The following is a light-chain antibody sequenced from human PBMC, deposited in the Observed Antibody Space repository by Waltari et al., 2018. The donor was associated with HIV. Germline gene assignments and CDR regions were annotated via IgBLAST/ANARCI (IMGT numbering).Light chain of an antibody. Sequence: SVLTQPPSASRTPGQRVTISCSGSSSNIGSNYVYWYQSFPGATPKLLIYWNSQRPSGVPDRFSGSKSGTSASLAISGLRPEDETDYYCASWDDSLSGWVFGGGTKVTVL. V-gene: IGLV1-47*01. J-gene: IGLJ3*02. CDR1: SSNIGSNY. CDR2: WNS. CDR3: ASWDDSLSGWV.